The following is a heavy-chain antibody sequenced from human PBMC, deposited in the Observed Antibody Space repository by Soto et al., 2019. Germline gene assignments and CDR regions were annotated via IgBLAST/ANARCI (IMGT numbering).Heavy chain of an antibody. V-gene: IGHV3-30*18. J-gene: IGHJ6*02. CDR1: GFTFSSYG. D-gene: IGHD3-9*01. CDR3: AKDLMARYFDWGYYYYGMDV. Sequence: GGSLRLSCAASGFTFSSYGMHWVRQAPGKGLEWVAVISYDGSNKYYADSVKGRFTISRDNSKNTLYLQMTSLRAEDTAVYYCAKDLMARYFDWGYYYYGMDVWGQGTTVTVSS. CDR2: ISYDGSNK.